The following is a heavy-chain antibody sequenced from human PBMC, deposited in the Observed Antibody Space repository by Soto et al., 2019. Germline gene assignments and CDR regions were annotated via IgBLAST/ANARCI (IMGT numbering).Heavy chain of an antibody. Sequence: PSETLSLTCTVSGGSISWYYWTWIRQPPGKGLKWIGYIYSTGNTNYNPSLGSRITISIDTSKNQFSIRLTSLTAADTAVYYCARHAPGTERYHDYWGQGTLVTV. CDR3: ARHAPGTERYHDY. CDR1: GGSISWYY. J-gene: IGHJ4*02. CDR2: IYSTGNT. D-gene: IGHD2-2*01. V-gene: IGHV4-59*08.